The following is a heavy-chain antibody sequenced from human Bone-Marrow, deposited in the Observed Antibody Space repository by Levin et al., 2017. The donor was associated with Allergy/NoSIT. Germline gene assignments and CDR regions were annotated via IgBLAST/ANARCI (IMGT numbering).Heavy chain of an antibody. CDR2: INHSGST. CDR1: GGSFSGYY. CDR3: ARVKGRYCSSTSCARGAFDI. D-gene: IGHD2-2*01. V-gene: IGHV4-34*01. J-gene: IGHJ3*02. Sequence: PSETLSLTCAVYGGSFSGYYWSWIRQPPGKGLEWIGEINHSGSTNYNPSLKSRVTISVDTSKNQFSLKLSSVTAADTAVYYCARVKGRYCSSTSCARGAFDIWGQGTMVTVSS.